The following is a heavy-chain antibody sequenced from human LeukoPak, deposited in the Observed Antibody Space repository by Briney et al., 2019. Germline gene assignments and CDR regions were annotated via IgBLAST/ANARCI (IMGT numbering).Heavy chain of an antibody. J-gene: IGHJ6*02. CDR1: GFTFSSYA. CDR2: ISGSGGST. CDR3: ARESTIQPHHGMDV. D-gene: IGHD5-18*01. V-gene: IGHV3-23*01. Sequence: GGSLRLSCAASGFTFSSYAMSWVRQAPGKGLEWVSAISGSGGSTYYADSVKGRFTISRDNAKNSLYLQMNSLRAEDTAVYYCARESTIQPHHGMDVWGQGTTVTVSS.